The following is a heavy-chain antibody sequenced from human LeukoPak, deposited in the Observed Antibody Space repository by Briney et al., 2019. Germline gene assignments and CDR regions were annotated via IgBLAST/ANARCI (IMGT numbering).Heavy chain of an antibody. CDR3: ARDTKEAAGLFDY. CDR2: ITNTGRYI. J-gene: IGHJ4*02. V-gene: IGHV3-21*01. CDR1: GFTFSDYI. Sequence: PGGSLRLSCAASGFTFSDYIMNWVRQAPGKGLEWVSSITNTGRYIYYGDSVKGRFTISRDNAKNSLYLQMNSLRAEDTAFYYCARDTKEAAGLFDYWGQGTLVTVSS. D-gene: IGHD6-13*01.